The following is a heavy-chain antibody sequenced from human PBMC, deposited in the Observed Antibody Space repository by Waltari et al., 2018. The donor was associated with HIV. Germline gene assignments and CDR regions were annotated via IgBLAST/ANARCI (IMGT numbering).Heavy chain of an antibody. J-gene: IGHJ6*02. CDR3: ATIPDRDYGMDV. CDR1: GGSISSGSYY. CDR2: IYTSGST. Sequence: QVQLQESGPGLVKPSQTLSLTCTVSGGSISSGSYYWSWIRQPAGKGLEWIGRIYTSGSTNSTPPLKSRVTISVDTSKNQFSLKLSSVTAADTAVYYCATIPDRDYGMDVWGQGTTVTVSS. V-gene: IGHV4-61*02.